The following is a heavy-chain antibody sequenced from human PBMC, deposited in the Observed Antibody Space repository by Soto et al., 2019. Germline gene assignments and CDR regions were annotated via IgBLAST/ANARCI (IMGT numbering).Heavy chain of an antibody. CDR1: VFSLSTSGVG. CDR3: AHSRYNYGYWDRFDP. CDR2: IYWNDDK. D-gene: IGHD3-22*01. V-gene: IGHV2-5*01. J-gene: IGHJ5*02. Sequence: GSGPTLVNPTQTLTLTCTFSVFSLSTSGVGVGWIRQPPGKALEWLALIYWNDDKRYRPSLESRLTITKDTSKNQVVLTMTDMDPVDTATYYCAHSRYNYGYWDRFDPWGQGALVTVSS.